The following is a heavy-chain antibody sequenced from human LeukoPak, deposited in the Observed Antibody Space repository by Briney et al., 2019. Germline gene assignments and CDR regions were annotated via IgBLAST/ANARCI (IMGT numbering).Heavy chain of an antibody. Sequence: GASVKVSCKASGYTFTGYYMHWVRQAPGQGLEWMGWINPNSGGTNYAQKFQGRVTMTRDTSISTAYMEPSRLRSDDTAVYYCARDITELYYYGSGIGSWGQGTLVTVSS. CDR3: ARDITELYYYGSGIGS. D-gene: IGHD3-10*01. CDR2: INPNSGGT. V-gene: IGHV1-2*02. J-gene: IGHJ5*02. CDR1: GYTFTGYY.